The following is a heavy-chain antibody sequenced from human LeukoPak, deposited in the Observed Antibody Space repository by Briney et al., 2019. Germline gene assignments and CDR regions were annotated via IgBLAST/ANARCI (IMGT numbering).Heavy chain of an antibody. CDR1: GYTFTSYY. V-gene: IGHV1-46*01. D-gene: IGHD4-17*01. J-gene: IGHJ4*02. Sequence: ASVKVSCKASGYTFTSYYMHWVRQAPGQGLEWMGIINPSGGSTSYAQKFQGRVTMTRDTSTSTVYMELGSLRSEDTAVYYCAREVHDYGAAASKNDWGQGTLVTVSS. CDR2: INPSGGST. CDR3: AREVHDYGAAASKND.